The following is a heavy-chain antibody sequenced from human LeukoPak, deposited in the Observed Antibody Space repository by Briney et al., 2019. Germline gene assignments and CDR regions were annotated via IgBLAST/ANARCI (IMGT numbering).Heavy chain of an antibody. CDR1: GYTFTSYY. V-gene: IGHV1-46*01. Sequence: GASVNVSFKASGYTFTSYYMHWVRQAPGQGLEWMGIINPSGGSTSYAQKFQGRVTMTRDTSTSTVYMELSSLRSEDTAVYYCARDVSYCSGGSCYTNYYYYGMDVWGQGTTVTVSS. D-gene: IGHD2-15*01. J-gene: IGHJ6*02. CDR3: ARDVSYCSGGSCYTNYYYYGMDV. CDR2: INPSGGST.